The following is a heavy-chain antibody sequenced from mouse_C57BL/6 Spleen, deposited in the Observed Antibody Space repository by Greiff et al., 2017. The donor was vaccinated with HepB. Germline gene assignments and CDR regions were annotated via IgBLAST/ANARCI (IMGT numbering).Heavy chain of an antibody. D-gene: IGHD1-1*01. Sequence: EVKLMESEGGLVQPGSSMKLSCTASGFTFSDYYMAWVRQVPEKGLEWVANINYDGSSTYYLDSLKSRFIISRDNAKNILYLQMSSLKSEDTATYYCARDRPYYGSSYGYFDYWGQGTTLTVSS. J-gene: IGHJ2*01. CDR2: INYDGSST. V-gene: IGHV5-16*01. CDR3: ARDRPYYGSSYGYFDY. CDR1: GFTFSDYY.